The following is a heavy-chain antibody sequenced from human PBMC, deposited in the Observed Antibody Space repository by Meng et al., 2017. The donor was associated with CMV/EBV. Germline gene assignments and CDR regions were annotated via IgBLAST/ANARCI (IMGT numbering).Heavy chain of an antibody. Sequence: GESLKISCAASGFTFSSYAMHWVRQAPGKGLEWVAVISYDGSNKYYADSVKGRFTISRDNAKNSLYLQMNSLRAEDTAVYYCARDSPGRYCSGGSCYYYYYGMDVWGQGTTVTVSS. CDR1: GFTFSSYA. J-gene: IGHJ6*02. D-gene: IGHD2-15*01. V-gene: IGHV3-30-3*01. CDR2: ISYDGSNK. CDR3: ARDSPGRYCSGGSCYYYYYGMDV.